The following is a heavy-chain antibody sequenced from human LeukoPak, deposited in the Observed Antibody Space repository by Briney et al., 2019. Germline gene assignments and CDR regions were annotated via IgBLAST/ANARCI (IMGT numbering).Heavy chain of an antibody. Sequence: PGGSLRLSCAVSGFTFDDYGMSWVRQAPGKGLEWVSGINWNGGSTGYGDPVKGRFTISRDNAKNSLYLQMNSLSAEDTALYYCARDSSSWYAGGCSYWGQGTLVTVSS. D-gene: IGHD6-13*01. J-gene: IGHJ4*02. V-gene: IGHV3-20*04. CDR1: GFTFDDYG. CDR3: ARDSSSWYAGGCSY. CDR2: INWNGGST.